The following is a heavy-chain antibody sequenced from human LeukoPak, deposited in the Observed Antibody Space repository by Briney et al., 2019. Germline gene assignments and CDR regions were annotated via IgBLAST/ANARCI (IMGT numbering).Heavy chain of an antibody. Sequence: AGGSLRLSCAASGFTFSSYSMNWVRQAPGKGLEWVSYISSSSSTIYYADSVKGRFTISRDNAKNSLYLQMNSLRAEDTAVYYCAKERGMLLQRYYFDYWGQGTLVTVSS. CDR3: AKERGMLLQRYYFDY. V-gene: IGHV3-48*01. CDR2: ISSSSSTI. J-gene: IGHJ4*02. D-gene: IGHD2-8*01. CDR1: GFTFSSYS.